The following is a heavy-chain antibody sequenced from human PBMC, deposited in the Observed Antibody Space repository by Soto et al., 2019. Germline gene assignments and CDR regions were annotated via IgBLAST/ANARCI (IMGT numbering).Heavy chain of an antibody. CDR3: ARQTSRGYSSSWFFDD. Sequence: SEILSLTCNVSGGSVGSSGNYWGWIRQAPGKGLEWIVSSYYSAGSYYNPSLKTRVTTSMDASTNEFSLTMTSVTAADTAVYYCARQTSRGYSSSWFFDDWGQGTLVTVSS. CDR2: SYYSAGS. J-gene: IGHJ4*02. D-gene: IGHD2-2*01. CDR1: GGSVGSSGNY. V-gene: IGHV4-39*01.